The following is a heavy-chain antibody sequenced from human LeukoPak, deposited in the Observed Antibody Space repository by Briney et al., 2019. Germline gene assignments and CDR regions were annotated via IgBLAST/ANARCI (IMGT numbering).Heavy chain of an antibody. CDR2: IIPIFGTA. J-gene: IGHJ6*03. V-gene: IGHV1-69*01. CDR1: GGTFSSYA. CDR3: ARVTYSSSWSPDYYYYMDA. Sequence: SVKVSCKASGGTFSSYAISWVRQAPGQGLEWMGGIIPIFGTANYAQKFQGRVTITADESTNTAYMELSSLRSEDTAVYYCARVTYSSSWSPDYYYYMDAWGKGTTVTVSS. D-gene: IGHD6-13*01.